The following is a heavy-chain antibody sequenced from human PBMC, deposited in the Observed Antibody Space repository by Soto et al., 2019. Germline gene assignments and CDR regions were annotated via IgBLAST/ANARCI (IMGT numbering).Heavy chain of an antibody. Sequence: EVQLVETGGGLIQPGGSLRLSCAASGFIVSSNYMNWVRQAPGQGLEWVSVIYSDGSTYHADSVKGRFTISRDNPKNILYLQMNSLRVEDTAVYYCARSLAAGRHYYYYGMDVWGQGTAVTVSS. CDR2: IYSDGST. CDR1: GFIVSSNY. CDR3: ARSLAAGRHYYYYGMDV. J-gene: IGHJ6*02. V-gene: IGHV3-53*02. D-gene: IGHD6-6*01.